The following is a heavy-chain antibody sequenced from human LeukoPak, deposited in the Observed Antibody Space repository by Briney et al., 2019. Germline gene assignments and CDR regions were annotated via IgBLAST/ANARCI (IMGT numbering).Heavy chain of an antibody. Sequence: GGSLRLSCAASGFTFSNYSMNWVRQAPGKGLEWVANIKEDGSEKIYVDSVKGRFTISRDNSKNSLYLQINNLRAEDTAVYYCTRNRGTDYWGQGTLVTVSS. J-gene: IGHJ4*02. CDR3: TRNRGTDY. D-gene: IGHD1-1*01. CDR2: IKEDGSEK. V-gene: IGHV3-7*01. CDR1: GFTFSNYS.